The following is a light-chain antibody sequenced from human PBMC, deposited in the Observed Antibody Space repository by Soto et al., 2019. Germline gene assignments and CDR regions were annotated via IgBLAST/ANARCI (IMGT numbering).Light chain of an antibody. CDR3: QQTYATPIT. V-gene: IGKV1-39*01. CDR2: GAS. J-gene: IGKJ5*01. CDR1: HPISNY. Sequence: DIPMTQSPSSLSASVGDRVTITCRASHPISNYLNWYQHRPGKAPKLLIYGASTLQSGVPSRFNGSESGTDFTLTITSLQPEDCATYYCQQTYATPITFGQGTRLEIK.